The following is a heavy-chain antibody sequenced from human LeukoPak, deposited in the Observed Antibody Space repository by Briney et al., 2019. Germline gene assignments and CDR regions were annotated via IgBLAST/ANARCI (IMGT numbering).Heavy chain of an antibody. CDR1: GGSFSGYY. J-gene: IGHJ6*02. D-gene: IGHD3-3*01. CDR3: ARGGGHFTIFGVVTNYYYYGMDV. Sequence: PSETLSLTCAVYGGSFSGYYWSWIRQPPGKGLEWIGEINHSGSTNYNPSLKSRGTTSAEPTKNQSPLKLRTVTAADTAVYYGARGGGHFTIFGVVTNYYYYGMDVWGQGTTVTVSS. V-gene: IGHV4-34*01. CDR2: INHSGST.